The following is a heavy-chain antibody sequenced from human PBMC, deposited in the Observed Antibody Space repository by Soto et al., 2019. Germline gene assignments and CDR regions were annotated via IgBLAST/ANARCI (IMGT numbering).Heavy chain of an antibody. J-gene: IGHJ4*02. V-gene: IGHV4-31*03. CDR1: GHSLCSGGYY. Sequence: SATLSLTCTVSGHSLCSGGYYWSWIRQHPGKGLEWVGYIYFTGSTFYNPSLKSRLAMSLDTSKNQFSLRLTSVTAADTAVYFCARDWGSSGWPNWGQGTLVTVSS. D-gene: IGHD6-19*01. CDR3: ARDWGSSGWPN. CDR2: IYFTGST.